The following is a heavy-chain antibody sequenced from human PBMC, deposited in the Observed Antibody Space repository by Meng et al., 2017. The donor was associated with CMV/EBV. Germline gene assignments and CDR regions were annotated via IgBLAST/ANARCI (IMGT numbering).Heavy chain of an antibody. CDR2: IRYDGSNK. CDR1: GFTFSSYG. V-gene: IGHV3-30*02. J-gene: IGHJ6*02. CDR3: AKETVDVDSGMDV. D-gene: IGHD5-12*01. Sequence: GESLKISCAASGFTFSSYGMHWVRQAPGKGLEWVAFIRYDGSNKYYADSVKGRFTISRDKGKSTLFLQMNSLRPEDTAVYYCAKETVDVDSGMDVWGQGATVTVSS.